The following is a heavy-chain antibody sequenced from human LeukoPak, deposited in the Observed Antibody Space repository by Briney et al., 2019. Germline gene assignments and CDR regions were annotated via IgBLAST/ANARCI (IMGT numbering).Heavy chain of an antibody. J-gene: IGHJ4*02. D-gene: IGHD5-18*01. CDR2: IYYSGST. CDR3: ATDRRVIQGVFDC. V-gene: IGHV4-59*12. Sequence: PSETLSLTCTVSGGSISSYYWSWIRQPPGKGLEWIGYIYYSGSTNYNPSLKSRVSMSVDTSKNEFPLKLTPVTVADTAMYYFATDRRVIQGVFDCWGQGTLVTVSS. CDR1: GGSISSYY.